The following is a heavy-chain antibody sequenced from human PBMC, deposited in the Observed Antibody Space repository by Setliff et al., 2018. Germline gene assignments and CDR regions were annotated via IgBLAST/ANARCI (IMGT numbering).Heavy chain of an antibody. V-gene: IGHV3-21*03. CDR1: GFTFSSYS. J-gene: IGHJ6*02. Sequence: PGGSLRLSCAASGFTFSSYSMNWVRQAPGKGLEWVSSISSSSSYIYYADSVKGRFTISRDDSKNTLYLQMNSLKTEDTAVYYCTTRGRVATLGYYGMDVWGQGTTVTVSS. CDR3: TTRGRVATLGYYGMDV. CDR2: ISSSSSYI. D-gene: IGHD5-12*01.